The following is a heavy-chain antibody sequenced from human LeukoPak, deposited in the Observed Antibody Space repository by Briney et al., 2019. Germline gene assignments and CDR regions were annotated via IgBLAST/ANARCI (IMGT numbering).Heavy chain of an antibody. D-gene: IGHD1-1*01. J-gene: IGHJ6*02. V-gene: IGHV3-7*01. CDR3: ATYINWVAGDV. Sequence: PGGSLRLSCAASGFTFCDSWMTWVRQVPGQGLEWVAHINHEGGGIQYVDYVKGRFTISRDNAKGSVYLQMNSLRAEDTAIYHCATYINWVAGDVWGQGTTVIVSS. CDR2: INHEGGGI. CDR1: GFTFCDSW.